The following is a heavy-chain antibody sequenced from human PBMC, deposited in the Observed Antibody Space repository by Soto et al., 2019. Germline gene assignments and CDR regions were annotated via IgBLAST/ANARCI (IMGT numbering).Heavy chain of an antibody. CDR3: ARGIRNYYGTDV. D-gene: IGHD5-18*01. Sequence: EVQLVESGGGLVQPGGSLRLSCAASGFTFSSYWMHWVRKAPGTGLVWVSRVKTAGRNYYADSVRGRFTISRDNAKNTLYLQMNSLRDEDTAVYYCARGIRNYYGTDVWGQGTTVSVSS. CDR1: GFTFSSYW. CDR2: VKTAGRN. J-gene: IGHJ6*02. V-gene: IGHV3-74*01.